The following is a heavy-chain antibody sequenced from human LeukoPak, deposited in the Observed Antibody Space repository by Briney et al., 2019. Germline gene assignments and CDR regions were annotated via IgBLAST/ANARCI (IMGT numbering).Heavy chain of an antibody. CDR1: GFTFSSYS. Sequence: PGGSLRLSCAASGFTFSSYSMSWVRQAPGKGLEWVSSISNSRNYIYYADSVKGRFTISRDNAKNSLYLQMNSLRAEDTAVYYCARGTYTTSPRNPKYYFDYWGQGTLVTVSS. CDR2: ISNSRNYI. CDR3: ARGTYTTSPRNPKYYFDY. J-gene: IGHJ4*02. V-gene: IGHV3-21*01. D-gene: IGHD2/OR15-2a*01.